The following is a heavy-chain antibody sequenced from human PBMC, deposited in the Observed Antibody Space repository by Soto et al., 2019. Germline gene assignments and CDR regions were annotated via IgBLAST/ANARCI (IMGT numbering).Heavy chain of an antibody. D-gene: IGHD1-7*01. CDR1: GFTFSGCS. Sequence: LRLSCSASGFTFSGCSMSWIRHARGTGLQWVSHSTAHRGTTYYADSVKGRFTLSRAPSMNTLYLLMNSLRAADTTVYFFSKGTQVNWNYAAFHIWGPAIMVNV. CDR3: SKGTQVNWNYAAFHI. CDR2: STAHRGTT. V-gene: IGHV3-23*01. J-gene: IGHJ3*02.